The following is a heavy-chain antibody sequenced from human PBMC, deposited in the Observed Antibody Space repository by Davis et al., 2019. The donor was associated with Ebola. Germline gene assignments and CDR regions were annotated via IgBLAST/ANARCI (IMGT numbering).Heavy chain of an antibody. V-gene: IGHV4-39*02. Sequence: SETLSLTCTVSGGSIRKTTYYWAWIRQPSGKGLEWIGSIYYSGSTYYTPSLQSRLTISVDTSTNQFSLRLTSVTAADTAVYYCARDVLLWFGELFHRPYYFDYWGQGTLVTVSS. CDR3: ARDVLLWFGELFHRPYYFDY. D-gene: IGHD3-10*01. J-gene: IGHJ4*02. CDR1: GGSIRKTTYY. CDR2: IYYSGST.